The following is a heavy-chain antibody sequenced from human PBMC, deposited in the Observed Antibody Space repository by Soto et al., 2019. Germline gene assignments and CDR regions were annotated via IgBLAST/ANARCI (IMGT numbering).Heavy chain of an antibody. CDR3: ARDSLAARAVLDY. V-gene: IGHV3-7*01. CDR1: GFTFSRYW. J-gene: IGHJ4*02. D-gene: IGHD6-6*01. Sequence: GESLKISCAASGFTFSRYWMSWVRQAPGKGLEXVAXXKXXGXXXXXVXXVKGRFTISRDNAKNSLYLQMNSLRAEDTAVYYCARDSLAARAVLDYWGQGTLVTVSS. CDR2: XKXXGXXX.